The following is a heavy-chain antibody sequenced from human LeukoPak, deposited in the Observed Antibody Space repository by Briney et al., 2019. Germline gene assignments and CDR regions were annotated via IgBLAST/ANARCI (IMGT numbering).Heavy chain of an antibody. CDR3: ARRGRVDEGRYLDWSYTQGWFDP. CDR1: GYSISSGHY. CDR2: IYHSGST. V-gene: IGHV4-38-2*02. J-gene: IGHJ5*02. Sequence: SETLSLTCTVSGYSISSGHYWGWIRQPPGKGLEWIGSIYHSGSTYYNPSLKSRVTVSVDTSKNQFSLKLNSVTAADTAVYYCARRGRVDEGRYLDWSYTQGWFDPWGQGTLVTVSS. D-gene: IGHD3-9*01.